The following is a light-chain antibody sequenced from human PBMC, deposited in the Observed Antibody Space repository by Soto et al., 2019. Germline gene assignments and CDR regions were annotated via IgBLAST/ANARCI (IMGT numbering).Light chain of an antibody. Sequence: EIVMPKSPATLSVSPGERATLSCRASQSVSRNLAWYQQKPGQAPRLLIYDASTRATGTPARFSGSGSGTKFTLSISSLQSEDFAVYYCQQYNNWPITFGQGTRLAI. CDR3: QQYNNWPIT. J-gene: IGKJ5*01. V-gene: IGKV3D-15*01. CDR1: QSVSRN. CDR2: DAS.